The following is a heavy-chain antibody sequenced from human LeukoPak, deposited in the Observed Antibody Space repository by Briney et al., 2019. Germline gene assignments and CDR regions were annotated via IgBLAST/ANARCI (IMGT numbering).Heavy chain of an antibody. J-gene: IGHJ6*03. CDR1: GGFLSGYY. CDR3: AKIHCSGTSCSYSYYYMDV. V-gene: IGHV4-34*01. D-gene: IGHD2-2*01. Sequence: SPSETLSLTCAVYGGFLSGYYWSSVRQPPGKGLEWLGEVSHSGSTNYNPSLKSRVTISIDMSQNQFYLKLNSVTAADTAVYYCAKIHCSGTSCSYSYYYMDVWGKGTTVTVSS. CDR2: VSHSGST.